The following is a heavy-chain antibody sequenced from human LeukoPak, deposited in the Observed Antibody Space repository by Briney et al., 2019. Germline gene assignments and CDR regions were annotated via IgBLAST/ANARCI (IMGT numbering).Heavy chain of an antibody. V-gene: IGHV3-74*01. CDR2: IKSDGTST. CDR3: ARERGDGGSYGA. J-gene: IGHJ5*02. D-gene: IGHD1-26*01. Sequence: GGSLRLSCAASGFTFSAYWMHWVRQAPGKGLVWVSRIKSDGTSTSYADSVKGRFTVSRDTAKNTLYLQMNSLRAEDTAVYYCARERGDGGSYGAWGQGTLVSVS. CDR1: GFTFSAYW.